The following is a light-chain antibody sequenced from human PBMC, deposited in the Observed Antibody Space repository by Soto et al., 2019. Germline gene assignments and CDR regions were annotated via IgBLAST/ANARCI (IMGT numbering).Light chain of an antibody. CDR2: DAS. J-gene: IGKJ1*01. Sequence: DIQMSQSPSTLSAAVGDRVSITCRASQSISRLLSWYQQKPGKAPKVLIWDASSLQRGVPSRFSGSGSGTEFTLTISSLQPDDFATYYCQQYNSYSTFGQGTMVDIK. CDR1: QSISRL. CDR3: QQYNSYST. V-gene: IGKV1-5*01.